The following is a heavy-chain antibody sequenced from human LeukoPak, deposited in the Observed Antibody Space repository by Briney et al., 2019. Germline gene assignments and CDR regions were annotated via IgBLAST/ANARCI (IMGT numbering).Heavy chain of an antibody. D-gene: IGHD3-10*01. CDR2: INPRDGST. J-gene: IGHJ4*02. CDR1: GYSFTSYTSYY. Sequence: GASVKVSCRASGYSFTSYTSYYIHWVRQAPGQGLEWMGLINPRDGSTTYAQRFQGRVTMTRETSTSTVYMDLSNLRSDDTAVYYCAKSYGSGRAHDFWGQGTLVTVSS. V-gene: IGHV1-46*01. CDR3: AKSYGSGRAHDF.